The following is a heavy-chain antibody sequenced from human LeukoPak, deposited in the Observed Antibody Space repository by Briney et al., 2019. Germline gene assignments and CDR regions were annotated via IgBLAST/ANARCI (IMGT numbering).Heavy chain of an antibody. CDR2: ISGSGGYT. CDR3: AKDLSSSHVSEYFDY. CDR1: GFTFSSYA. D-gene: IGHD6-6*01. V-gene: IGHV3-23*01. Sequence: GGSLRLSCVASGFTFSSYAVSWVRQAPGKGLEWVSSISGSGGYTYYVDSVKGRFTIFRDNSKNTLYLQMNSLRAEDTAVYYCAKDLSSSHVSEYFDYWGQGTLVTVSS. J-gene: IGHJ4*02.